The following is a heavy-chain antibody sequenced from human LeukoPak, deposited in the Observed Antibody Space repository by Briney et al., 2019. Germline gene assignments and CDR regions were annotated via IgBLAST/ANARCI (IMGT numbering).Heavy chain of an antibody. CDR2: IHYDGNNK. D-gene: IGHD6-13*01. CDR1: GFSFSSSA. Sequence: GGSLRLSCAASGFSFSSSAMHWVRQAPGKGLDWVAFIHYDGNNKYYADSVKGRFTISRDNSKNTLYLQMNSLRVEDTAVYYCARRWSFDHWGQGTLVTVSS. J-gene: IGHJ4*02. V-gene: IGHV3-30*02. CDR3: ARRWSFDH.